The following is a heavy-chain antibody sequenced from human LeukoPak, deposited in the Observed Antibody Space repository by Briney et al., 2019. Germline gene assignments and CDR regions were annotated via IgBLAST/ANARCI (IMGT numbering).Heavy chain of an antibody. V-gene: IGHV3-30*03. CDR1: GFTFSSYS. J-gene: IGHJ4*02. Sequence: GGSLRLSCAASGFTFSSYSMNWVRQAPGKGLEWVAVISYDGSNKYYADSVKGRFTISRDNSKNTLYLQMNSLRAEDTAVYYCASPMISDSSGYYYGDYWGQGTLVTVSS. CDR3: ASPMISDSSGYYYGDY. CDR2: ISYDGSNK. D-gene: IGHD3-22*01.